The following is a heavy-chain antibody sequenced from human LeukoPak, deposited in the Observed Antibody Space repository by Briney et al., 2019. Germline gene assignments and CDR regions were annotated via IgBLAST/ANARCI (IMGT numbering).Heavy chain of an antibody. J-gene: IGHJ4*02. Sequence: GGSLRLSCAASGFTFSSYGMHWVRQAPGKGLEWVAVISYDGSNKYYADSVKGRFTISRDNSKNTLYLQMNSLRAEDTAVYYCAKDLDSSSWFGHYFDYWGQGTLVTVSS. D-gene: IGHD6-13*01. CDR2: ISYDGSNK. CDR3: AKDLDSSSWFGHYFDY. V-gene: IGHV3-30*18. CDR1: GFTFSSYG.